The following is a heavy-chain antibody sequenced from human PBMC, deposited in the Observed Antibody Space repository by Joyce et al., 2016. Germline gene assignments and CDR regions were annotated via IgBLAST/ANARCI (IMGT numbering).Heavy chain of an antibody. CDR1: GFTFSSFW. V-gene: IGHV3-74*01. CDR2: INYDGSST. D-gene: IGHD4-23*01. J-gene: IGHJ4*02. Sequence: EVQLVESGGGLVQPGGSLRLSCAASGFTFSSFWMHWGRQAPGKGLVWVSRINYDGSSTSYAESVKGRFTISRDNAKNTLYLQMNSLRAEDTAVYYCVRDDNGGNSGIDYWGQGTLVTVSS. CDR3: VRDDNGGNSGIDY.